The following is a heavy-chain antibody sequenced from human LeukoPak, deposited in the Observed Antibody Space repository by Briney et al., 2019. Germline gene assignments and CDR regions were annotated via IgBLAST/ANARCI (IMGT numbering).Heavy chain of an antibody. J-gene: IGHJ4*02. CDR2: ISSSSSYI. CDR3: ARDPFSTYGGTRYYFDY. V-gene: IGHV3-21*01. CDR1: GFTFSSYS. D-gene: IGHD4-23*01. Sequence: GGSLRLSCVVSGFTFSSYSMNWVRQAPGKGLEWVSSISSSSSYIYYADSVKGRFTISRDNAKNSLYLQMNSLRAEDTAVYYCARDPFSTYGGTRYYFDYWGQGTLVTVSS.